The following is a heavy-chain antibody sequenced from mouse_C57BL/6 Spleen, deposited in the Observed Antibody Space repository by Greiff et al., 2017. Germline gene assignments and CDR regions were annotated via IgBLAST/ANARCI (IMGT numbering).Heavy chain of an antibody. CDR3: ARERVWIRRGGYFDY. CDR2: IYPGSGST. CDR1: GYTFTSYW. Sequence: QVQLQQSGAELVKPGASVKMSCKASGYTFTSYWITWVKQRPGQGLEWIGDIYPGSGSTNYNEKFKSKATLTVDTSSSTAYMQLSSLTSDDSAVYYCARERVWIRRGGYFDYWGQGTTLTVSS. V-gene: IGHV1-55*01. D-gene: IGHD2-2*01. J-gene: IGHJ2*01.